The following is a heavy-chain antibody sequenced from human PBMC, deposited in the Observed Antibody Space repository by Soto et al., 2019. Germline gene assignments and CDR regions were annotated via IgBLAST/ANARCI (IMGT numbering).Heavy chain of an antibody. CDR3: PRRIRDSSGYYLS. D-gene: IGHD3-22*01. V-gene: IGHV5-51*01. J-gene: IGHJ1*01. CDR1: GYIFINHW. CDR2: IYPGDSDT. Sequence: GESLKISCKGSGYIFINHWIGWVRQMPGKGLEWMGIIYPGDSDTRYSPSFQGQVTMSVDKSISTTYLQWSSLKAPDTAMYYCPRRIRDSSGYYLSWGQGTLVTVSS.